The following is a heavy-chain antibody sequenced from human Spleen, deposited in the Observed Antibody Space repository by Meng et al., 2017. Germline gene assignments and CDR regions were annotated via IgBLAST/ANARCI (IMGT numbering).Heavy chain of an antibody. CDR3: ARVVAGVAGY. Sequence: ASVKVSCKASGYTFTSYGISWVRQAPGQGLEWMGWISADNGKTKYAQKPQGRVTMTTDTSTSTAYLELRSLRSEDTAVYYCARVVAGVAGYWGQGTLVTVSS. D-gene: IGHD6-19*01. CDR2: ISADNGKT. J-gene: IGHJ4*02. V-gene: IGHV1-18*01. CDR1: GYTFTSYG.